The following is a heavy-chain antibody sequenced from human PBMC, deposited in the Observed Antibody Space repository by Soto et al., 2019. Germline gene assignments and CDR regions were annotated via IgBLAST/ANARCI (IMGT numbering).Heavy chain of an antibody. CDR3: ARHIAVSGTRGFDF. V-gene: IGHV4-4*02. Sequence: QVHLQESGPGLIKPSGTLSLTCAVSGGSISSNWWSWVRQPPGKGLEWIGEIYHSGSTNYKPSLMNRVTMSMDKSQNHLSLNLNSVTAADTAVYYCARHIAVSGTRGFDFWGRGTLVTVSS. D-gene: IGHD6-19*01. J-gene: IGHJ4*02. CDR1: GGSISSNW. CDR2: IYHSGST.